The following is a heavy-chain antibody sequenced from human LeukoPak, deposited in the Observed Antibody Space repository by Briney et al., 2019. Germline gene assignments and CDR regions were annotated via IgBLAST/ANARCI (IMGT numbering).Heavy chain of an antibody. CDR2: ISSSGSTI. V-gene: IGHV3-48*03. D-gene: IGHD2-2*01. Sequence: GGSLRLSCAASGFTFSSYEMNWVRQAPGKRLEWVSYISSSGSTIYYADSVKGRFTISRDNAKNSLYLQMNSLRAEDTAVYYCARDVTVVVPAAIDYYYYYMDVWGKGTTVTVSS. CDR1: GFTFSSYE. CDR3: ARDVTVVVPAAIDYYYYYMDV. J-gene: IGHJ6*03.